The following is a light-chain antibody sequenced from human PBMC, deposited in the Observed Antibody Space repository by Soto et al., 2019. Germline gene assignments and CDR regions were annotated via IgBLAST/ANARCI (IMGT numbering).Light chain of an antibody. CDR2: NTA. CDR1: TGPVTTGHY. Sequence: QAVVTQEPSLNVSPGGTVTLTCGSSTGPVTTGHYPYWFQQKPGQAPRALIYNTANRHSWTPARFSGSLLGGKAALTLSGAQREDEAVYYCLLAYPAVQEVFGGGTKVTVL. V-gene: IGLV7-46*01. CDR3: LLAYPAVQEV. J-gene: IGLJ2*01.